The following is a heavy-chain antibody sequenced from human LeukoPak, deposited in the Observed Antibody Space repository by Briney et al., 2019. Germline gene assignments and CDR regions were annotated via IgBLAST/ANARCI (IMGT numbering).Heavy chain of an antibody. V-gene: IGHV1-69*13. CDR2: IIPIFGTA. Sequence: SVKVSCKASGGTFSSYAISWVRQAPGQGLEWMGRIIPIFGTANYAQKFQGRVTITADESTTTAYMELSSLRSEDTAVYYCARARTTGYYYYYMDVWGKGTTVTVSS. CDR3: ARARTTGYYYYYMDV. D-gene: IGHD4-17*01. CDR1: GGTFSSYA. J-gene: IGHJ6*03.